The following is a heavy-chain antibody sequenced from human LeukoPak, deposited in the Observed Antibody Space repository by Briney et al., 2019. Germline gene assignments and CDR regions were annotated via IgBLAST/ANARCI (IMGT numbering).Heavy chain of an antibody. CDR1: GFTFGDFA. V-gene: IGHV3-49*04. D-gene: IGHD3-16*01. CDR2: IRSKPYGGTT. Sequence: GGSLRLSCTASGFTFGDFAMSWVRQAPGKGLEWVGFIRSKPYGGTTEYAASVKGRFTISRDASKSVAYLQMNSLKTEDTAVYYCTRVGGGMTSHTTLGINDDYWGQGTLVTVSS. CDR3: TRVGGGMTSHTTLGINDDY. J-gene: IGHJ4*02.